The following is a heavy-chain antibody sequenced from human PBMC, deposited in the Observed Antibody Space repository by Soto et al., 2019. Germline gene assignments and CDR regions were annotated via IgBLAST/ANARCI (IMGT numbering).Heavy chain of an antibody. V-gene: IGHV1-18*04. CDR3: ARSGYDYGWGSSAFDY. D-gene: IGHD3-16*01. CDR1: GYTFTSYG. J-gene: IGHJ4*02. CDR2: ISAYNGNT. Sequence: ASVKVSCKASGYTFTSYGISWVRQAPGQGLAWMGWISAYNGNTNYAQKLQGRVTMTTDTSTSTAYMELRSLRSDDTAVYYCARSGYDYGWGSSAFDYWGQGTLVTVSS.